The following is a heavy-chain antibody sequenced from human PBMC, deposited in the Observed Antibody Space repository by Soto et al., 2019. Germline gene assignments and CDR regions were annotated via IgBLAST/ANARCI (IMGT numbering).Heavy chain of an antibody. J-gene: IGHJ5*02. V-gene: IGHV4-31*03. CDR1: GGSISSGGYY. D-gene: IGHD2-2*02. CDR3: ARTHCSSTSCYRLDP. Sequence: SSETLSLTCTVSGGSISSGGYYWSWIRQHPGKGLEWIGYIYYSGSTYYNPSLKSRVTISVDTSKNQFSLKLSSVTAADTAVYYCARTHCSSTSCYRLDPWGQGTLVTVS. CDR2: IYYSGST.